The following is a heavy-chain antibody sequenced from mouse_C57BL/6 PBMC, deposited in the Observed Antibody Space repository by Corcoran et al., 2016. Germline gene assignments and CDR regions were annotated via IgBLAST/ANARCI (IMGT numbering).Heavy chain of an antibody. CDR3: ARSYGYDYFDY. V-gene: IGHV8-12*01. CDR2: FYWDDDK. J-gene: IGHJ2*01. Sequence: QGTLKESGPGILQSSQTLSLTCSFSGFSLSTSVMGVSWIRQPSGKGLEWLAHFYWDDDKRYNPSLKSRLTISKDTSRNQVFLKITSVDTADTATYYCARSYGYDYFDYWGQGTTLTVSS. CDR1: GFSLSTSVMG. D-gene: IGHD2-2*01.